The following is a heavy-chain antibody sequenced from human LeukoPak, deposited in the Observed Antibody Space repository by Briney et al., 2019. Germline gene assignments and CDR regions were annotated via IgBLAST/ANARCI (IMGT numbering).Heavy chain of an antibody. Sequence: SGGFLRLSCAASGFTFSSYWMHWVRQAPGKGLVWVSRIKADGSTTNYADSVKGRFTISRDNVKNTLYLQMNSLRAEDTAVYYCASLTVTTTLDAFDIWGQGTMVTVSS. J-gene: IGHJ3*02. CDR2: IKADGSTT. CDR3: ASLTVTTTLDAFDI. CDR1: GFTFSSYW. V-gene: IGHV3-74*01. D-gene: IGHD4-17*01.